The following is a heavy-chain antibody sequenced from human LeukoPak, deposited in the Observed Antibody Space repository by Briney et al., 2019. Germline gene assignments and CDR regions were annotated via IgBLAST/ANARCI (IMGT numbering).Heavy chain of an antibody. CDR2: IYYSGST. J-gene: IGHJ4*02. Sequence: SETLSLTCTVSGGSISSYYWSWIRQPPGKGLEWIGYIYYSGSTNYNPPLKSRVPISVDTSKNQFSLKMRSVTAADTAVEYCARLHDSSGYWGPAYYFDYWGQGTLVTVSS. CDR1: GGSISSYY. D-gene: IGHD3-22*01. V-gene: IGHV4-59*08. CDR3: ARLHDSSGYWGPAYYFDY.